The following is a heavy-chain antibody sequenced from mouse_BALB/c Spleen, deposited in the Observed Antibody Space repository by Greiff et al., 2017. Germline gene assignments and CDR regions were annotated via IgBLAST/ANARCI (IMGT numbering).Heavy chain of an antibody. J-gene: IGHJ2*01. CDR3: ARSGYYGSSPLFDY. CDR1: GYSITSDYA. V-gene: IGHV3-2*02. Sequence: EVQLQESGPGLVKPSQSLSLTCTVTGYSITSDYAWNWIRQFPGNKLEWMGYISYSGSTSYNPSLKSRISITRDTSKNQFFLQLNSVTTEDTATYYCARSGYYGSSPLFDYWGQGTTLTVSS. D-gene: IGHD1-1*01. CDR2: ISYSGST.